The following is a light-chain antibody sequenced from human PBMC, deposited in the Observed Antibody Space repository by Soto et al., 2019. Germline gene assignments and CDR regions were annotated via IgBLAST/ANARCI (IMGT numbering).Light chain of an antibody. Sequence: EIVLTQSPGTLSLSPVERATLSCRASQTIRSNYLAWYQQRPGQAPRLLIYGASSRATDIPDRFSGSASGTDFTLTILRLEPEDFAVYYCQQYGSSPWTFGQGTKVDIK. V-gene: IGKV3-20*01. CDR3: QQYGSSPWT. J-gene: IGKJ1*01. CDR2: GAS. CDR1: QTIRSNY.